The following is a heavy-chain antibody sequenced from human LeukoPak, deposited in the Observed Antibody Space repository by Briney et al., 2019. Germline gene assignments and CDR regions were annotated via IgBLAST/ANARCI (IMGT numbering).Heavy chain of an antibody. CDR3: ARVSTSGSGNYLTRAFDV. CDR2: ISSDGSDK. D-gene: IGHD3-10*01. V-gene: IGHV3-30*04. CDR1: GFTFSSYA. Sequence: GGSLRLSCAASGFTFSSYAMHWVRQAPGKGLEWVTVISSDGSDKYYTDSVKGRFTISGDNSKNTLYLQMNSLRPEDTAVYYCARVSTSGSGNYLTRAFDVWGQGTMVTVSS. J-gene: IGHJ3*01.